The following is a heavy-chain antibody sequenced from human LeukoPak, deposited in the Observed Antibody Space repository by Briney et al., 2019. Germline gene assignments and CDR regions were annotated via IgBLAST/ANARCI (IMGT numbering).Heavy chain of an antibody. CDR3: ASAIPYDSTYNWFDP. Sequence: SETLSLTWTISGASIVSYDWSWSRQPAGKGLEWIGRIYTSGSTNYNPSLKSRVTISVDKSKNQFSLKLSSVTAADTAVYYCASAIPYDSTYNWFDPWGQGTLVTVSS. CDR1: GASIVSYD. V-gene: IGHV4-4*07. CDR2: IYTSGST. J-gene: IGHJ5*02. D-gene: IGHD3-22*01.